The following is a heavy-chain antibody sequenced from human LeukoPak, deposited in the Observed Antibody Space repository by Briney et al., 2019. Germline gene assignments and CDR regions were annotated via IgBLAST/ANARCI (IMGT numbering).Heavy chain of an antibody. V-gene: IGHV3-64*01. D-gene: IGHD5-24*01. J-gene: IGHJ4*02. CDR3: AFFGGYNNGFDY. CDR2: ICNSGGST. Sequence: GGSLRLFCAASGFTFSSYAMQWVRQAPAKGLEYVSAICNSGGSTYYANSVKGRFTIARDNSKNTLYLQMGRLRAEDMAVYYCAFFGGYNNGFDYWGQGTLVTVSS. CDR1: GFTFSSYA.